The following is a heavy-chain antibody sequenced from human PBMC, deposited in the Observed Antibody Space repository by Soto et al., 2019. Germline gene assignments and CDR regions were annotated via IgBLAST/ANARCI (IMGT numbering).Heavy chain of an antibody. CDR2: IDISGNRT. V-gene: IGHV3-23*05. CDR1: GFTFSSYA. D-gene: IGHD3-16*01. CDR3: AKAKSLTYIGPSGYFDY. Sequence: ASLRLSCAASGFTFSSYAMTWVRQAPGKGLEWVSAIDISGNRTYYAGSVKGRFSISRDNSKNTFYLQMNSLRAEDTAIYYCAKAKSLTYIGPSGYFDYWSQGT. J-gene: IGHJ4*02.